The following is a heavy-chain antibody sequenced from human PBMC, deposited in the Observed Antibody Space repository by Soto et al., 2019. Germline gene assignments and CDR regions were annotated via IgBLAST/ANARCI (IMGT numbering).Heavy chain of an antibody. J-gene: IGHJ4*02. V-gene: IGHV3-33*01. CDR2: IWYDGSNK. D-gene: IGHD3-22*01. Sequence: PGGSLRLSCAASGFTFSSYGMHWVRQAPGKGLEWVAFIWYDGSNKYYADSVKGRFTISRDNSKNTLYLQMNSLRAEDTAVYYCARTYYDSSGYYYLYYFDYWGEGTLVTVSS. CDR3: ARTYYDSSGYYYLYYFDY. CDR1: GFTFSSYG.